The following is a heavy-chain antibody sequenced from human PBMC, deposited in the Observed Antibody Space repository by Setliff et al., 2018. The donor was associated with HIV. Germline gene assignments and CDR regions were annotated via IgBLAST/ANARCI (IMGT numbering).Heavy chain of an antibody. CDR1: GSTFGTYD. V-gene: IGHV1-18*01. CDR3: ARVATVSHPGDYFDY. CDR2: ISAYNGNT. J-gene: IGHJ4*02. Sequence: ASVKVSCKASGSTFGTYDINWVRQAPGQGLEWMGWISAYNGNTNYAQKLQGRVTMTTDTSTSTAYMELSSLRSEDTAVYSCARVATVSHPGDYFDYWGQGTLVTVSS. D-gene: IGHD4-4*01.